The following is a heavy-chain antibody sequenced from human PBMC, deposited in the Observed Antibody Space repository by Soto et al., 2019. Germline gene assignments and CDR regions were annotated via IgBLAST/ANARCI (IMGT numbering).Heavy chain of an antibody. CDR2: IGLSGDTI. CDR3: ARESFSASPNFFDY. CDR1: AFSFTNYE. J-gene: IGHJ4*02. V-gene: IGHV3-48*03. Sequence: PGGSMRLSCAVAAFSFTNYETNWVRQAPGKGLEWIAYIGLSGDTIYYAGSAKGRFTISRDHAKNSLELQMNSRRAEDTALYYCARESFSASPNFFDYWGRGTQVTVSS. D-gene: IGHD3-16*01.